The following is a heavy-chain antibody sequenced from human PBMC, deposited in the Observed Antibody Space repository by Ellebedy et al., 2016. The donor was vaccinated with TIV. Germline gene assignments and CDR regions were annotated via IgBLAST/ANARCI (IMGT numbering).Heavy chain of an antibody. CDR3: ARDWHFGSGSTFDY. CDR2: ISTYNGDT. CDR1: GYTFSTYG. D-gene: IGHD3-10*01. Sequence: ASVKVSCXASGYTFSTYGISWVRQAPGQGLEWMGWISTYNGDTNYAQKLQDRLTMTTDTSTSTAYMELRSLRSDDTAVYYCARDWHFGSGSTFDYWGQGTLVTVSS. J-gene: IGHJ4*02. V-gene: IGHV1-18*01.